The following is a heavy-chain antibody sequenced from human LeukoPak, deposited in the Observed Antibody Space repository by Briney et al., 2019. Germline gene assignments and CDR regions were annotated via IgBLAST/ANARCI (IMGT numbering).Heavy chain of an antibody. J-gene: IGHJ4*02. CDR2: TYYRSKWYN. D-gene: IGHD6-6*01. V-gene: IGHV6-1*01. Sequence: SQTLSLTCAISGDSVSSNSAAWTWIRQSPSRGLEWLGRTYYRSKWYNDYAVSVKSRITINPDTSKNQFSLQLNSVTPEDTAVYYCARDGLEYSSSSWGGGFDYWGQGTLVTVSS. CDR3: ARDGLEYSSSSWGGGFDY. CDR1: GDSVSSNSAA.